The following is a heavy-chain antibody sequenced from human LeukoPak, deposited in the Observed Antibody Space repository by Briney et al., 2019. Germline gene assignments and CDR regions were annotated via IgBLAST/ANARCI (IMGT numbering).Heavy chain of an antibody. Sequence: GGSLRLSCAASGFTFSSYEMNWVRQAPGKGLEWVSYISSSGSTIYYADSVKGRFTISRDNAKNSLYLQMNSLRAEDTALYYCALSTYSSSPSWGQGTLVTVSS. CDR3: ALSTYSSSPS. D-gene: IGHD6-6*01. J-gene: IGHJ5*02. CDR2: ISSSGSTI. V-gene: IGHV3-48*03. CDR1: GFTFSSYE.